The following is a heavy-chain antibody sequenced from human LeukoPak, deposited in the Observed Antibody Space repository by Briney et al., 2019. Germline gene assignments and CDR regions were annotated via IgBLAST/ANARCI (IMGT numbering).Heavy chain of an antibody. CDR2: TYYSGTT. CDR3: ARGDPQTTVPEGMDV. V-gene: IGHV4-59*01. Sequence: PSEILSLTCTVSGGSISYYYWSWIRQSPGKGLEWIGYTYYSGTTNYNPSLKSRVTISVDTSKNQFSLQLRSVTAADTAVYYCARGDPQTTVPEGMDVWGQGTTVTVSS. J-gene: IGHJ6*02. CDR1: GGSISYYY. D-gene: IGHD4-17*01.